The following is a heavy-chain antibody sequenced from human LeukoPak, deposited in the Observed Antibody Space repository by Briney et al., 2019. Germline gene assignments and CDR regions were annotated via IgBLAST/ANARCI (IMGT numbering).Heavy chain of an antibody. Sequence: PSETLSLTCTVSGGSISSHCGSWVRQPPGKGLEWIGYVLDNVRTKDNPSLNSRFTLSADTSKNQLSLRLTSVTAADTAVYYCATIKRGNIFGFFDFWARESWSPFPQ. CDR2: VLDNVRT. D-gene: IGHD5-18*01. CDR1: GGSISSHC. CDR3: ATIKRGNIFGFFDF. J-gene: IGHJ4*02. V-gene: IGHV4-59*11.